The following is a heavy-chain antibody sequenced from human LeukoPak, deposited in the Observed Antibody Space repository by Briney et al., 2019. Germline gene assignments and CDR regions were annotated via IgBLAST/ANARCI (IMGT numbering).Heavy chain of an antibody. J-gene: IGHJ4*02. V-gene: IGHV1-69*01. CDR3: ARVRAYYDSSGYWSY. D-gene: IGHD3-22*01. CDR2: IIPIFGTA. Sequence: GASVKVSCKASGGTFSSYAISWVRQAPGQGLEWMGGIIPIFGTANYAQKFQGRVTITADESTSTAYMELSRLRSDDTAVYYCARVRAYYDSSGYWSYWGQGTLVTVSS. CDR1: GGTFSSYA.